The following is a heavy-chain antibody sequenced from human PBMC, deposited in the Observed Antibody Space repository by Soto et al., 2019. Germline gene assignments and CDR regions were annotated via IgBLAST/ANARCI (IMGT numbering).Heavy chain of an antibody. CDR1: GGSIRSSDYY. CDR3: ARVIITATGTSGFDS. D-gene: IGHD6-13*01. CDR2: VYYSESA. Sequence: QVQLQESGPGLVKPSQTLSLTCTVSGGSIRSSDYYWSWIRQRPGKGLEWIGYVYYSESAYYNPSLPSRGFISVDTSKNQFSLTLSSVTAADTAVYYCARVIITATGTSGFDSWGQGTLVTVSS. V-gene: IGHV4-30-4*01. J-gene: IGHJ4*02.